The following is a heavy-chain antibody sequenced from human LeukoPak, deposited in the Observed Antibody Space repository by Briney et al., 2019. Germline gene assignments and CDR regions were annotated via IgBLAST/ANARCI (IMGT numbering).Heavy chain of an antibody. CDR3: ARGYYSSGWGFDP. Sequence: GASVKVSCKASGYTFTGYYMHWVRQAPGQGLEWMGWIKPNSGGTNYAQKFQGRVTMTRDTSISTAYMELSRLTSYDTAVYYCARGYYSSGWGFDPWGQGTLVTVSS. CDR2: IKPNSGGT. V-gene: IGHV1-2*02. J-gene: IGHJ5*02. CDR1: GYTFTGYY. D-gene: IGHD6-19*01.